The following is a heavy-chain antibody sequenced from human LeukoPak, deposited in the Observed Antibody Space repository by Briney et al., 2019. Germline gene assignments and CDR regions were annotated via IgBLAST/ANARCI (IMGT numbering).Heavy chain of an antibody. CDR1: GYTFTGYY. CDR3: ARVGDPGRYGMDV. J-gene: IGHJ6*02. D-gene: IGHD3-10*01. Sequence: GASVKVSCKAPGYTFTGYYMHWMRQAPGQGLEWMGWINPDSGDTNYEQKFQGRVTMTRDTSISTAYMELSRLRFDDTAVYYCARVGDPGRYGMDVWGQGTTVTVSS. CDR2: INPDSGDT. V-gene: IGHV1-2*02.